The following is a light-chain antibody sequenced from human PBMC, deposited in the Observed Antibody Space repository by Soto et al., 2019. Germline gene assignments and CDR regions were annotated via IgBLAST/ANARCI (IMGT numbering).Light chain of an antibody. CDR1: QSVSSN. CDR2: GAS. Sequence: EIVMTQSPATLSVSPGERATLSCRASQSVSSNLAWYQQKPGQAPRLLINGASTRATGIPARFSGSGSGTEFTLTISSLQSEDFAVSYCQQYNNWPFPSWTFGQGTKVEIK. CDR3: QQYNNWPFPSWT. V-gene: IGKV3-15*01. J-gene: IGKJ1*01.